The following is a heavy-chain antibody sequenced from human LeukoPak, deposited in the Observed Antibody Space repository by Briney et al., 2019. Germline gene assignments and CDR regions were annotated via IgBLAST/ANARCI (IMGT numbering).Heavy chain of an antibody. V-gene: IGHV1-8*03. CDR2: MNPNSGNT. Sequence: ASVKVSCKASGYTFTSYDINWVRQATGQGLEWMGWMNPNSGNTGYAQKFQGRVTITRNTSISTAYMELSSLRSEDTAVYYCARGREKTGYYPYWGQGTLVTVSS. D-gene: IGHD3-9*01. J-gene: IGHJ4*02. CDR3: ARGREKTGYYPY. CDR1: GYTFTSYD.